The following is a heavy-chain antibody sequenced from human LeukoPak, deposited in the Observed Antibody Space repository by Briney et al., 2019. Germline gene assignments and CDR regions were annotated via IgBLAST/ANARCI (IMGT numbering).Heavy chain of an antibody. J-gene: IGHJ3*01. Sequence: GASVKVSCKASGYTFTDYYMHWVRQAPGQGLEWMGWINPNSAVTSYAQKFQGRVTMTRDTSISTAYMELGRLRSDDTAVYYCARESAIAAAALDAFHVWGQGTMVTVSS. CDR3: ARESAIAAAALDAFHV. V-gene: IGHV1-2*02. D-gene: IGHD6-13*01. CDR1: GYTFTDYY. CDR2: INPNSAVT.